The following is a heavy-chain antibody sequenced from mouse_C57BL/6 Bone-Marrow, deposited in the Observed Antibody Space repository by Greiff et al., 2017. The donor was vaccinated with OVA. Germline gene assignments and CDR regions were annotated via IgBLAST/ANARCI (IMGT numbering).Heavy chain of an antibody. J-gene: IGHJ1*03. CDR3: TTGVYGNYGWYFDV. V-gene: IGHV14-4*01. Sequence: DVQLQESGAELVRPGASVKLSCTASGFNIKDDYMHWVKQRPEQGLEWIGWIDPENGDTEYASKFQGKATITADTSSNTAYLQLSSLTSEDTAVYYCTTGVYGNYGWYFDVWGTGTTVTVSS. CDR2: IDPENGDT. D-gene: IGHD2-1*01. CDR1: GFNIKDDY.